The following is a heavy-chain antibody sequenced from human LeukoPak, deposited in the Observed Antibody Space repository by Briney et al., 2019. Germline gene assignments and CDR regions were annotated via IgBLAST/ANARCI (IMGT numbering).Heavy chain of an antibody. V-gene: IGHV3-33*01. D-gene: IGHD3-16*01. Sequence: GRFLRLSCAASGFTFSSYGMHWVRQAPGKGLEWVAVIWYDGSNKYYADSVKGRFTISRDNSKNTLYLQMNSLRAEDTAVYYCATYTHWVAGDVWGQGTTVTVSS. CDR2: IWYDGSNK. CDR1: GFTFSSYG. CDR3: ATYTHWVAGDV. J-gene: IGHJ6*02.